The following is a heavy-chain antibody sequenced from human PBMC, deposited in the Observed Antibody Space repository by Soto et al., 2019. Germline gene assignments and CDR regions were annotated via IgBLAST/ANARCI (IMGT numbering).Heavy chain of an antibody. CDR3: AGSRGHYYFGY. J-gene: IGHJ4*02. Sequence: SETLSLTCAVSGSSISSGGYSWGWIRQPPGKGLEWIGYIYHSGSTYYNPSHKSRVTISVDRSKNQFSLKLSSVTAADTAVYYCAGSRGHYYFGYWGQGTLVTVSS. CDR2: IYHSGST. V-gene: IGHV4-30-2*01. CDR1: GSSISSGGYS.